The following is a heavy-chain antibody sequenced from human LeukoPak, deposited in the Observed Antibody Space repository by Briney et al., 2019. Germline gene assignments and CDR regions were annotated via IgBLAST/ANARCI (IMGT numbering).Heavy chain of an antibody. D-gene: IGHD3-10*01. CDR3: ARDYYGYMDY. Sequence: ASVKVSCKASGYTFTSYDINWVRQATGQGLEWMGWINPNSGGTNYAQKFQGRVTMTRDTSISTAYMELSRLRSDDTAVYYCARDYYGYMDYWGQGTLVTVSS. J-gene: IGHJ4*02. V-gene: IGHV1-2*02. CDR2: INPNSGGT. CDR1: GYTFTSYD.